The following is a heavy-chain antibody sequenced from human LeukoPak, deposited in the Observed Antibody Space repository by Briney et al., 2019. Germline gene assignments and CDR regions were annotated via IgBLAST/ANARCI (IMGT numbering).Heavy chain of an antibody. J-gene: IGHJ4*02. D-gene: IGHD6-25*01. CDR2: IVVGSGNT. CDR1: GFTFTSYD. V-gene: IGHV1-58*02. Sequence: RASVKVSCKASGFTFTSYDINWVRQAPGQGLEWIGWIVVGSGNTNYAQKFQERVTITRDMSTSTAYMELSSLRSEDTAVYYCAAGRLQLNLDYWGQGTLVTVSS. CDR3: AAGRLQLNLDY.